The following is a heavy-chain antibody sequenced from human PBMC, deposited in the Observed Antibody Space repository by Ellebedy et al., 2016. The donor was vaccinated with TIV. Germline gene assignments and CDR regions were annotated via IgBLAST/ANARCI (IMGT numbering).Heavy chain of an antibody. V-gene: IGHV2-26*01. J-gene: IGHJ4*02. Sequence: SGPTLVKPTQTLTLTCTFSGFSLSTSRLSVSWIRQPPGKALEWLAQIFSNDEKSYSTSLKSRLTISKDTSKSQVVLTMTNMDPVDTATYYCARIFLNYYDSSGYYYHLDYWGQGTLVTVSS. CDR1: GFSLSTSRLS. CDR3: ARIFLNYYDSSGYYYHLDY. CDR2: IFSNDEK. D-gene: IGHD3-22*01.